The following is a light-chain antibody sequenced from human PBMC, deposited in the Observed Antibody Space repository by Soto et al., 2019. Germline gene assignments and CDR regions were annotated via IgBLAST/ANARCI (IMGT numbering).Light chain of an antibody. J-gene: IGLJ2*01. CDR3: SSYTSSSALDVL. Sequence: QAAVTQPASVSGSPGQSITISCTGTSSDIGGYNYVSWYQQHPGKAPKVMIYDVSNRPSGVSNRFSGSKSGNTASLTISGLQAEDEADYYCSSYTSSSALDVLFGGGTKLTVL. CDR2: DVS. CDR1: SSDIGGYNY. V-gene: IGLV2-14*03.